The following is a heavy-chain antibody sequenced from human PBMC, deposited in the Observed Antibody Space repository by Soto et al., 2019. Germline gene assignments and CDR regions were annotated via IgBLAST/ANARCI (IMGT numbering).Heavy chain of an antibody. J-gene: IGHJ6*02. CDR2: IYPGDSDT. CDR1: VYTFTNCW. V-gene: IGHV5-51*01. D-gene: IGHD2-8*01. Sequence: GESLKISWKVAVYTFTNCWIAWVRQMPGKGLEWMGIIYPGDSDTRYSPSFQGQVPISADTSMRTAYLQWNSLKAADTAMYYSARHSPYCSNGICYIYDFYYGMDVWGQGTTVTVSS. CDR3: ARHSPYCSNGICYIYDFYYGMDV.